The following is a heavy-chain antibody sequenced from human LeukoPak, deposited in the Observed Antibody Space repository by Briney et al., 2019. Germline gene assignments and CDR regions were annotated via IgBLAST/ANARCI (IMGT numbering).Heavy chain of an antibody. Sequence: GASVKVSCKASGYTFTGYYIHWVRQAPGQGLEWLGWINPNSGATKYAQKFHGRVTMTRDTSISTGYMDLSSLRSDDTAVYYCARVVLHATLQAGFGYYFDSWGQGTLVTVSS. CDR3: ARVVLHATLQAGFGYYFDS. CDR1: GYTFTGYY. D-gene: IGHD3-16*01. V-gene: IGHV1-2*02. CDR2: INPNSGAT. J-gene: IGHJ4*02.